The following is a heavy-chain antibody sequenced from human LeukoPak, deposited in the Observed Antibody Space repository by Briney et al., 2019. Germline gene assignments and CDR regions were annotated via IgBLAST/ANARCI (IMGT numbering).Heavy chain of an antibody. J-gene: IGHJ5*02. CDR3: AKDEAYNWNYHGNWFDP. CDR2: ISSSSSYT. D-gene: IGHD1-7*01. Sequence: PGGSLRLSCAASGFTFSTYSMNWVRQAPGKGPEWVSSISSSSSYTYYADSVKGRFTISRDSSKNTLYLQMNSLRAEDTAVYYCAKDEAYNWNYHGNWFDPWGQGTLVTVSS. V-gene: IGHV3-21*04. CDR1: GFTFSTYS.